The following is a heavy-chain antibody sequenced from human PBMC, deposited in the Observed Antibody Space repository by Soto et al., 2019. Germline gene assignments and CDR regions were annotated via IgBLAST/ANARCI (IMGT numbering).Heavy chain of an antibody. Sequence: GESLKISCKGSGYSFTSYWIGWVRQMPGKGLEWMGIIYPGDSDTRYSPSFQGQVTISADKSISTAYLQWSSLKASDTAMYYCARLNFYDYGVKGAFDYWGQGTLVTVSS. CDR3: ARLNFYDYGVKGAFDY. J-gene: IGHJ4*02. D-gene: IGHD4-17*01. V-gene: IGHV5-51*01. CDR1: GYSFTSYW. CDR2: IYPGDSDT.